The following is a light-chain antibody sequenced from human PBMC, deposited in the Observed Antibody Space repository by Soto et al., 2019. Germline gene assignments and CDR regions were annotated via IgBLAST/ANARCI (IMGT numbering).Light chain of an antibody. CDR2: AAS. CDR3: QQYNNWPPRYT. J-gene: IGKJ2*01. Sequence: EIVMTQSPATLSVSPGERATLSCRASQSVDNSLAWYQQKPGQPPRLLIYAASTRATDIPARFSGSGSGTEFTLTISSLQSEDFAVYYCQQYNNWPPRYTFGPGTKLEIK. V-gene: IGKV3-15*01. CDR1: QSVDNS.